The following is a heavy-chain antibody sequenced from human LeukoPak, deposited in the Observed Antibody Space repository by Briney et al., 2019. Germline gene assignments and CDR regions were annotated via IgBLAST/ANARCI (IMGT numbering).Heavy chain of an antibody. Sequence: GGSLRLSCAASGFTFSNYSMNWVRQAPGKGLEWVSSISSSSSYIYYADSVKGRFTISRDNAKNSLYLQMNSLRAEDTAVYYCARNIAAAGTDYWGQGTLVTVSS. CDR2: ISSSSSYI. CDR1: GFTFSNYS. D-gene: IGHD6-13*01. V-gene: IGHV3-21*01. CDR3: ARNIAAAGTDY. J-gene: IGHJ4*02.